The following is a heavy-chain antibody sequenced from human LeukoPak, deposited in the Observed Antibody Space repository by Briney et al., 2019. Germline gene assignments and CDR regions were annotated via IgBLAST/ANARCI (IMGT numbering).Heavy chain of an antibody. CDR1: GFTFSSYS. CDR3: ARAKPSEYSSSWYVDYYYGMDV. V-gene: IGHV3-21*01. Sequence: PGGSLRLSCAASGFTFSSYSMNWVRQAPGKGLEWVSSISSSSGYIYYADSVKGRFTISRDNAKNSLYLQMNSLRAEDTAVYYCARAKPSEYSSSWYVDYYYGMDVWGQGTTITVSS. CDR2: ISSSSGYI. D-gene: IGHD6-13*01. J-gene: IGHJ6*02.